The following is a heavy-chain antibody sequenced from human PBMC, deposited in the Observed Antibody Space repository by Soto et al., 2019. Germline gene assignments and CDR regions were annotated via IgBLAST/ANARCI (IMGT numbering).Heavy chain of an antibody. Sequence: SETLSLTCTVFGGTIRSFYWSWISQHPGKGLEWIGYIYYSGSTYYNPSLKSRVTISVDTSKNQFSLKLSSVTAADTAVYYCARVLNCSGGSCYLTGYYYYYYMDAWGKGTTVTVSS. CDR3: ARVLNCSGGSCYLTGYYYYYYMDA. J-gene: IGHJ6*03. D-gene: IGHD2-15*01. CDR1: GGTIRSFY. CDR2: IYYSGST. V-gene: IGHV4-31*03.